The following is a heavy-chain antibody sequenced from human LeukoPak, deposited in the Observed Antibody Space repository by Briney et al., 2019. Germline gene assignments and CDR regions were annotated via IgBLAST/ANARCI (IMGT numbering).Heavy chain of an antibody. D-gene: IGHD3-22*01. Sequence: GRGRLKNGKGLECMGIIYPGDSDARYSPSFQGQVTMSADKSISTAYLQWSSLKASDTAMYYCARLVSSGRFDPWGQGTLVTVSS. CDR3: ARLVSSGRFDP. V-gene: IGHV5-51*01. CDR2: IYPGDSDA. J-gene: IGHJ5*02.